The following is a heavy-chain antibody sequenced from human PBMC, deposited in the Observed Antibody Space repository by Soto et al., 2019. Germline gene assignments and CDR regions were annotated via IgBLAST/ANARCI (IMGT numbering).Heavy chain of an antibody. CDR3: AGVRFGEGGYGMDV. CDR2: ISSSGSSI. CDR1: GLTFSDCY. Sequence: QVQLVESGGGLVKPGGSLRLSCAASGLTFSDCYMNWIRQAPGKGLEWVSYISSSGSSINYAGSVKGRFTISRDNAKNSLDLQKNHLRGEDTAIDYCAGVRFGEGGYGMDVWGQGTTVIVSS. J-gene: IGHJ6*02. D-gene: IGHD3-10*01. V-gene: IGHV3-11*01.